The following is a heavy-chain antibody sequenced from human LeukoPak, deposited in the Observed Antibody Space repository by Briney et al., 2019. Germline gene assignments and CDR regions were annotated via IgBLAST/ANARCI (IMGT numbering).Heavy chain of an antibody. D-gene: IGHD1-26*01. CDR3: ARRPVGATVHCHYYGMDV. V-gene: IGHV4-59*08. CDR2: IYYSGST. CDR1: GGSISSYY. J-gene: IGHJ6*02. Sequence: PSETLSLTCTVYGGSISSYYWSWIRQPPGKGLEWIGYIYYSGSTNYNPSLKSRVTISVDTSKNQFSLKLSSVTAADTAVYFCARRPVGATVHCHYYGMDVWGQGTTVTVSS.